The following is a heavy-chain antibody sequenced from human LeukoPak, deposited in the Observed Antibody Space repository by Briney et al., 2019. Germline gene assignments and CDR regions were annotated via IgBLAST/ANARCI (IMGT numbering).Heavy chain of an antibody. CDR1: GFTFDDYS. Sequence: GGSLRLSCAASGFTFDDYSMHWVHQVPGTGLEWVSLIRWDGGTTNYADSVKGRFTISRDNSKNTLYLQMNSLRAEDTAAYYCAKDLGWFGELCHFDYWGQGTLVTVSS. CDR3: AKDLGWFGELCHFDY. J-gene: IGHJ4*02. V-gene: IGHV3-43*01. D-gene: IGHD3-10*01. CDR2: IRWDGGTT.